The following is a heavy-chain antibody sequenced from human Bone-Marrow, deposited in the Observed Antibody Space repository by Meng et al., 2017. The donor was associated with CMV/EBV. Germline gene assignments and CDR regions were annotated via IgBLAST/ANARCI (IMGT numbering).Heavy chain of an antibody. J-gene: IGHJ6*02. D-gene: IGHD3-10*01. CDR3: ARDSGGAPYGGMDV. CDR2: IYYSGST. V-gene: IGHV4-59*01. Sequence: GSLRLSCTVSGGSISSYYWSWIRQPPGKGLEWIGYIYYSGSTNYNPSLKSRVTISIDTSKNQFSLKLSSVTAADTAVYYCARDSGGAPYGGMDVWGQGSTVTVSS. CDR1: GGSISSYY.